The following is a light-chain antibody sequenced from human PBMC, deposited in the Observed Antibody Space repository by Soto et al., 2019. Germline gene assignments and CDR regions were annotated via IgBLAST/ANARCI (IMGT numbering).Light chain of an antibody. Sequence: QSALTQPRSVSGSPGQSVTISCTGTSSDVGAYNYVSWYQQHPDKAPKFMIYDVNNRPSGVPDRFSGSKSGNTASLTISGRKAEDEGDYYCCSYAGGYTWVFGGGTQLTVL. CDR1: SSDVGAYNY. J-gene: IGLJ3*02. CDR2: DVN. CDR3: CSYAGGYTWV. V-gene: IGLV2-11*01.